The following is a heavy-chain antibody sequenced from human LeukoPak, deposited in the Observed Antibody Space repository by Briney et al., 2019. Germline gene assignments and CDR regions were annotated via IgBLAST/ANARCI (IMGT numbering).Heavy chain of an antibody. Sequence: ASVKVSCKASGYTFTSYGISWVRQAPGQGLEWMGWISAYNGNTNYAQKFQGRVTMTTDTSTSTAYMELRSLRSDDTAVYYCARGTLRFLEWSNPPHMDVWGKGTTVTVSS. V-gene: IGHV1-18*01. CDR1: GYTFTSYG. CDR2: ISAYNGNT. CDR3: ARGTLRFLEWSNPPHMDV. J-gene: IGHJ6*03. D-gene: IGHD3-3*01.